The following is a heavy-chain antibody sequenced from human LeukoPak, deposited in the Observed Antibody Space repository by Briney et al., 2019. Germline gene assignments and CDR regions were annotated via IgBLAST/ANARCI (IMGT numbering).Heavy chain of an antibody. D-gene: IGHD5-12*01. CDR1: GFTFSNYG. V-gene: IGHV3-23*01. Sequence: GGSLRLSCAASGFTFSNYGMSRVRQAPGKGLEWVSSISGSDGATYYADSVKGRFTISRDNSKNTLYLQMNSLRAEDTAVYYCAKDSPVATFWGQGTLVTVSS. CDR2: ISGSDGAT. J-gene: IGHJ4*02. CDR3: AKDSPVATF.